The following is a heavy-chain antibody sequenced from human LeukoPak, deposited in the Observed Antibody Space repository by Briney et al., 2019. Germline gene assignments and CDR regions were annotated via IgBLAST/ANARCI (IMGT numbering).Heavy chain of an antibody. D-gene: IGHD6-13*01. Sequence: SETLSLTCTVSGGSISSYYWSWIRQPPGKGLEWIGYIYYSGSTYYNPSLKSRVTISVDTSKNQFSLKLSSVTAADTAVYYCARVLAAAGDFDYWGQGTLVTVSS. CDR3: ARVLAAAGDFDY. V-gene: IGHV4-59*08. CDR1: GGSISSYY. CDR2: IYYSGST. J-gene: IGHJ4*02.